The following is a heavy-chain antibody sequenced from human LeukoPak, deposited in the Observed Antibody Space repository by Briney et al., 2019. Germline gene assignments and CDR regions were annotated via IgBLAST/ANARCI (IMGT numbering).Heavy chain of an antibody. D-gene: IGHD4-17*01. Sequence: PSETLSLTCTVSGGSISSYYWSWIRQPPGKGLEWIGYNYYSGSTNYNPSLKSRVTISVDTSKNQFSLKLSSVTAADTAVYYCARVTSTVIAFDIWGQGTMVTVSS. J-gene: IGHJ3*02. V-gene: IGHV4-59*01. CDR1: GGSISSYY. CDR2: NYYSGST. CDR3: ARVTSTVIAFDI.